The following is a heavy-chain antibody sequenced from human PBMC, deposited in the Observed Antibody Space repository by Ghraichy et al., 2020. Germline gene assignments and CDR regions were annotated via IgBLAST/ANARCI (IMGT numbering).Heavy chain of an antibody. V-gene: IGHV1-18*04. D-gene: IGHD6-19*01. J-gene: IGHJ4*02. Sequence: ASVKVSCKASGYSFKNYGVAWVRRAPGQGLEWMGWISAYNDNTNYAQKFQDRLTLTTDTSTSTAYMELRSLRFDDTAVYFCARDLGQWLIHGSFDFWGQGTQVLVSS. CDR1: GYSFKNYG. CDR2: ISAYNDNT. CDR3: ARDLGQWLIHGSFDF.